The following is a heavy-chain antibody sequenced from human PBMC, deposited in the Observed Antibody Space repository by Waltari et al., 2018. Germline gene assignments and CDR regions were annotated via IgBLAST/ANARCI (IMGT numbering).Heavy chain of an antibody. CDR1: GGTVLYYA. J-gene: IGHJ4*02. CDR3: ATGYNYGPYYIDY. V-gene: IGHV1-69*04. CDR2: IITIVDRD. D-gene: IGHD5-18*01. Sequence: QVQLVQSGAAVKRLGSSVTVSCKTSGGTVLYYAIHWVRQAPGLGLEWMGRIITIVDRDHFAQKFQGRVTITADKSTSTAYMELSGLRSEDTAVYYCATGYNYGPYYIDYWGQGTLVTVSS.